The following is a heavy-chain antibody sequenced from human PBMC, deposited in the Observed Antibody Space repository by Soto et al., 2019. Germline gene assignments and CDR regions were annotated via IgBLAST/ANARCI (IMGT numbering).Heavy chain of an antibody. V-gene: IGHV3-30*18. J-gene: IGHJ5*02. Sequence: GSLRLSCVGSGFAFSTYGMHWVRQAPAKGLEWVALISYDGTDKYYADSVKGRFSISRDNSKQTLSLQMDSLRPEDTAVYYCAKDFGAWSDSWGQGTLVTVSS. CDR2: ISYDGTDK. D-gene: IGHD6-19*01. CDR3: AKDFGAWSDS. CDR1: GFAFSTYG.